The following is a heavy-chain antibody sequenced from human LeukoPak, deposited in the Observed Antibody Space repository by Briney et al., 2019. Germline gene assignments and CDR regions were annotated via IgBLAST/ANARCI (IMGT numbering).Heavy chain of an antibody. D-gene: IGHD4-17*01. CDR1: GITLSNYG. CDR2: ISDSGGRT. J-gene: IGHJ4*02. V-gene: IGHV3-23*01. CDR3: ARLKGTTSVFDY. Sequence: PGGSLRLSCAVSGITLSNYGMSWVRQAPGKGLEWVAGISDSGGRTNYADSVKGRFTMSRDNARNSLFLQMDSLRTEDTAVYYCARLKGTTSVFDYWGQGTLVTVSS.